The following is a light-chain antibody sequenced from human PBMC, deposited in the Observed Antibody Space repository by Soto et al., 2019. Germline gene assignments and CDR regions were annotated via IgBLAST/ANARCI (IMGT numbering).Light chain of an antibody. J-gene: IGKJ2*01. CDR1: QSISSW. CDR2: KAS. V-gene: IGKV1-5*03. CDR3: QQYHSYPYT. Sequence: DIQMTQSPSTLSASVGDRVTITCRASQSISSWLAWYKQKPGKAPKLLIYKASSLESGVPSRFSGSGSGTEFTLTFSSLQPDDFATYYCQQYHSYPYTFGQGTTLEIK.